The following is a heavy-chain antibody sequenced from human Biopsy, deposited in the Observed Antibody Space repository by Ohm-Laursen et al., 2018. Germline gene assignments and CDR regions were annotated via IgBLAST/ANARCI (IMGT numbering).Heavy chain of an antibody. CDR1: GFSFDDYA. V-gene: IGHV3-9*01. J-gene: IGHJ3*02. D-gene: IGHD3-3*01. Sequence: SLRLSCAASGFSFDDYAMHWVRQAPGKGLEWVSGISWNSGSIGYADSVKGRFTISRDNAKKSLYLEVDSLRDEDTALYYCVKDKDFRDAFDIWGQGTMVTVSS. CDR3: VKDKDFRDAFDI. CDR2: ISWNSGSI.